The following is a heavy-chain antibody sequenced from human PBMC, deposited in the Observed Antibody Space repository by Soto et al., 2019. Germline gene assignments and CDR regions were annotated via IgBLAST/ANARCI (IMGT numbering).Heavy chain of an antibody. Sequence: GGSLRLSCAASGFTFSSYSMNWVRQAPGKGLEWVSSISSSSSYIYYADSVKGRFTISRDNAKNSLYLQMNSLRAEDTAVYYCARSIAAYQEGSFDYWGQGTLVTVSS. CDR1: GFTFSSYS. V-gene: IGHV3-21*01. J-gene: IGHJ4*02. CDR2: ISSSSSYI. D-gene: IGHD6-13*01. CDR3: ARSIAAYQEGSFDY.